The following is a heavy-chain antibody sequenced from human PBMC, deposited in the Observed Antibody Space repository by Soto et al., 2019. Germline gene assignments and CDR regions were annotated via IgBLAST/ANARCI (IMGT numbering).Heavy chain of an antibody. CDR1: GXXIXXXD. J-gene: IGHJ5*02. V-gene: IGHV1-8*01. D-gene: IGHD3-3*01. Sequence: SCXDRGXXIXXXDXNWVQQXKRKRLKRMGWMNPNSGNTGYAQNFQGRVTMTRNTSISTAYMELSSLRSEDTAVYYCASFYSFDFWSGYYSTYNWFDPWGQGTLVTVSS. CDR3: ASFYSFDFWSGYYSTYNWFDP. CDR2: MNPNSGNT.